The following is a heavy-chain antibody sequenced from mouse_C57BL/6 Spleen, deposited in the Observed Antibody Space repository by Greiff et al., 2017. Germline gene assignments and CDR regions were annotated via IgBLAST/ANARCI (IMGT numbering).Heavy chain of an antibody. D-gene: IGHD1-1*01. CDR1: GYSITSGYY. CDR3: ARDTTVVAHWYFDV. CDR2: ISYDGSN. Sequence: EVQLQESGPGLVKPSQSLSLTCSVTGYSITSGYYWNWIRQFPGNKLEWMGYISYDGSNNYNPSLKNRISITRDTSKNQFFLKLNSVTTEDTATYYCARDTTVVAHWYFDVWGTGTTVTVSS. V-gene: IGHV3-6*01. J-gene: IGHJ1*03.